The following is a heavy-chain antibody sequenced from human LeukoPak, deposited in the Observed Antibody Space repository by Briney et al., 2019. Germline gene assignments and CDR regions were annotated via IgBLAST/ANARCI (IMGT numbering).Heavy chain of an antibody. V-gene: IGHV1-18*01. CDR3: ASYSSGWYLLDY. CDR2: ISAYNGNT. D-gene: IGHD6-19*01. Sequence: ASVKVSCKASGYTFTSYGISWVRQAPGQGLEWMGWISAYNGNTNYAQKLQGRVTITADESTSTAYMELSSLRSEDTAVYYCASYSSGWYLLDYWGQGTLVTVSS. J-gene: IGHJ4*02. CDR1: GYTFTSYG.